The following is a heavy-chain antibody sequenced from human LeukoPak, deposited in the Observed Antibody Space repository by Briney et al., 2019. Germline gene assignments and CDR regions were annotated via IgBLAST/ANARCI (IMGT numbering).Heavy chain of an antibody. Sequence: QPGGSLRLSCAATGFTFTKYAMSWVRQAPGKGLEWVSGISGRGDKTFYADSVRGQFTISRDNSKNVLYLTMNNLGAEDTATYYCAKDQLGIAVVSYIIIPVTGFDSWGQGTLVTVSS. CDR2: ISGRGDKT. CDR1: GFTFTKYA. J-gene: IGHJ4*02. D-gene: IGHD2-21*01. V-gene: IGHV3-23*01. CDR3: AKDQLGIAVVSYIIIPVTGFDS.